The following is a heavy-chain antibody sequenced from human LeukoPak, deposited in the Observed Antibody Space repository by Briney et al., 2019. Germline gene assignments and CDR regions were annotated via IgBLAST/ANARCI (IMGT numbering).Heavy chain of an antibody. CDR1: GFTFTSYG. J-gene: IGHJ6*03. D-gene: IGHD6-19*01. Sequence: PGRSLRLSCAASGFTFTSYGMRWVRQAPGKGLEWVAAIWSDGSNKYYADSVKGRFTISRDNSKNTLYLQMNNLRAEDTAVYYCAKEYIAMAGTGPDYYYYYMDVWGKGTTVTVSS. V-gene: IGHV3-33*06. CDR2: IWSDGSNK. CDR3: AKEYIAMAGTGPDYYYYYMDV.